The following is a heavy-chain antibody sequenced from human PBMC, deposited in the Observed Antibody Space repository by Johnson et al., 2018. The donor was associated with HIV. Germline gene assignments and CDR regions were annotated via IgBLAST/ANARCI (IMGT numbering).Heavy chain of an antibody. Sequence: VQLVESGGGVVRPGGSLRLSCAASGFTFDDYGMSWVRQAPGKGLEWVSGINWNGGSTGYADSVKGRITISRENYKNTLYLQKNSLRAEDTAVYYCARNGLIPAAKGVAFDIWGHGTTVTVSS. CDR3: ARNGLIPAAKGVAFDI. V-gene: IGHV3-20*04. D-gene: IGHD2-2*01. CDR1: GFTFDDYG. J-gene: IGHJ3*02. CDR2: INWNGGST.